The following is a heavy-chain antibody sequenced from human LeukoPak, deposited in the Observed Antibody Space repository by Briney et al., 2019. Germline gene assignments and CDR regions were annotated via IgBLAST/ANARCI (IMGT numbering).Heavy chain of an antibody. CDR3: ARGGYYYESSGHDY. Sequence: ASVKVCCKASGYTFTSYYMHWVRQAPGQGLQWMGNINPSGGSTNYAQNFQGRVTMTRDTSTSTVYMELSSLRSDDTAVYYCARGGYYYESSGHDYWGQGTLVTVSS. V-gene: IGHV1-46*01. D-gene: IGHD3-22*01. CDR2: INPSGGST. CDR1: GYTFTSYY. J-gene: IGHJ4*02.